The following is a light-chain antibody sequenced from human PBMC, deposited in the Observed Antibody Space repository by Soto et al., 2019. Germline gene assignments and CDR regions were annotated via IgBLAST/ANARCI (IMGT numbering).Light chain of an antibody. J-gene: IGLJ1*01. CDR1: SDIGNYNL. CDR2: EVT. V-gene: IGLV2-23*02. Sequence: QSVLTHPASVSGSPGQSVTISRSGSDIGNYNLVSWYQHLSGRAPKLLIFEVTMRPSGISDRFSGSKSASTASLTISGLQAEDEGDYYCASYAGSRTYVFGSGTKVTVL. CDR3: ASYAGSRTYV.